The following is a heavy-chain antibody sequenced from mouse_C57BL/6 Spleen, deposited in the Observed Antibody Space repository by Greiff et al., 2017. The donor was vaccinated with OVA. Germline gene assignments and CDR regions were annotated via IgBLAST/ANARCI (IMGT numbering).Heavy chain of an antibody. CDR2: IDPSDSYT. CDR1: GYTFTSYW. D-gene: IGHD2-2*01. Sequence: VQLQQPGAELVMPGASVKLSCKASGYTFTSYWMHWVKQRPGQGLEWIGEIDPSDSYTNYNQKFKGKSTLTVDKSSSTAYMQLSSLTSEDSAVYYCARNYGYDDYWGQGTTLTVSS. CDR3: ARNYGYDDY. V-gene: IGHV1-69*01. J-gene: IGHJ2*01.